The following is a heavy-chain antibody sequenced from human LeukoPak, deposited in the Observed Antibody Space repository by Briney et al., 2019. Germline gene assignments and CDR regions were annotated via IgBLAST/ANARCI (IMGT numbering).Heavy chain of an antibody. CDR1: GFIFSDYY. D-gene: IGHD3-10*01. V-gene: IGHV3-11*04. J-gene: IGHJ4*02. CDR3: ARCGDGLPCDFDY. CDR2: ISNPSSTR. Sequence: KPGGSLRLSCDASGFIFSDYYMSWVRQAPGKGLEWISYISNPSSTRYYADSVKGRFTISRDNAKNSLYLQINSLRAEDTAVYYCARCGDGLPCDFDYWGQGTLVTVSS.